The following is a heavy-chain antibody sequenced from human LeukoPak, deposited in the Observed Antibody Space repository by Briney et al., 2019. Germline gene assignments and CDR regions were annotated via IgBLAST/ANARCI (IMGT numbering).Heavy chain of an antibody. V-gene: IGHV3-23*01. CDR2: ISGSGGST. J-gene: IGHJ4*02. CDR1: GFTFSSYA. Sequence: GGSLRLSCAASGFTFSSYAMSWVRQAPGKGLEWVSAISGSGGSTYYADSVKGRFTISRGNAKNSLYLQMNSLRAEDTAVYYCASSGSSGLDYWGQGTLVTVSS. CDR3: ASSGSSGLDY. D-gene: IGHD6-19*01.